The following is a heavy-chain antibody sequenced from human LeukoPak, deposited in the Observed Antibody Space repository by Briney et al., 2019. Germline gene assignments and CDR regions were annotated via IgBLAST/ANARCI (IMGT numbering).Heavy chain of an antibody. V-gene: IGHV5-51*01. Sequence: GESLKISCKGSGCSFTSYWIGWVRQMPGKGLEWMGIIYPGDSDSRYSPSFQGQVSISADKSISTAYLQWSSLKASDTAMYYCARFTAGIRSYFDYWGEGTLVTVSS. J-gene: IGHJ4*02. CDR2: IYPGDSDS. CDR3: ARFTAGIRSYFDY. D-gene: IGHD6-19*01. CDR1: GCSFTSYW.